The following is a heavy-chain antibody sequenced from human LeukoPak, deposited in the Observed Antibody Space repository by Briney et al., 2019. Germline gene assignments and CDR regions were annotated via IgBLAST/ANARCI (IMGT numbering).Heavy chain of an antibody. CDR2: ISGSGGST. CDR1: GFTFSSYA. D-gene: IGHD2-15*01. CDR3: AKSVVVITFRFDD. V-gene: IGHV3-23*01. Sequence: PGGSLRLSCAASGFTFSSYAMSWVRQAPGKGLEWVSAISGSGGSTYYADSVKGRFTISRDNSKNTLYLQMNSLRADDTAVYYCAKSVVVITFRFDDWGQGALVTVSS. J-gene: IGHJ4*02.